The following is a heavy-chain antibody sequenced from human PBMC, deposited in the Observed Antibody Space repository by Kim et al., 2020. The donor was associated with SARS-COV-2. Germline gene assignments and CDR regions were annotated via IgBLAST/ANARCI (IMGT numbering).Heavy chain of an antibody. Sequence: GGSLRLSCSASGFTFSDYYMTWIRQAPGKGLQWISYIRGDAETIHYADSVEGRFTISRDNSNNALYLQMNSLRADDTAVYYCARDRGRFDSRGTFDLWGQGTLVTVSS. CDR2: IRGDAETI. CDR1: GFTFSDYY. CDR3: ARDRGRFDSRGTFDL. D-gene: IGHD6-19*01. J-gene: IGHJ5*02. V-gene: IGHV3-11*01.